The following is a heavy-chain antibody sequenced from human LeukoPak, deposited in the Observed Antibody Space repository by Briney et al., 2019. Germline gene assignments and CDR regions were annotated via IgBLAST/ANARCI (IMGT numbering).Heavy chain of an antibody. V-gene: IGHV2-5*01. CDR3: VHRTTATSVDH. CDR1: GFSLSTNAVL. D-gene: IGHD4-17*01. CDR2: IYGNDDK. Sequence: SGPTLVKPTQTLTLTCTFSGFSLSTNAVLVGWVRQPPGKALEWLAFIYGNDDKRYSPSLGSRLTITKDSSRNQVVLTVTDMDYVDTATYYCVHRTTATSVDHWGQGTLVTVSS. J-gene: IGHJ4*02.